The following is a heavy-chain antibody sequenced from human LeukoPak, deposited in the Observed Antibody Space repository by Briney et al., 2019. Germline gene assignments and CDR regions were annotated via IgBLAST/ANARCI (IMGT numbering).Heavy chain of an antibody. Sequence: PGGSLRLSCAASEFTFSSYAMHWVRQAPGKGLEWVAVISYDGSNKYYADSVKGRFTISRDNSKNTLYLQMNSLRAEDTAVYYCARAAKSGNSRGWFDPWGQGTLVTVSS. CDR1: EFTFSSYA. CDR2: ISYDGSNK. D-gene: IGHD4-23*01. CDR3: ARAAKSGNSRGWFDP. V-gene: IGHV3-30-3*01. J-gene: IGHJ5*02.